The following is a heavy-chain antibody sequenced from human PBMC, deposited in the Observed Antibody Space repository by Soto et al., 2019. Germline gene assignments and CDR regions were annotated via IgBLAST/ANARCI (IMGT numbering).Heavy chain of an antibody. CDR1: GGTFSSYT. CDR2: IIPILGIA. V-gene: IGHV1-69*02. D-gene: IGHD3-3*01. Sequence: GASVKVSCKASGGTFSSYTISWVRQAPGQGLEWMGRIIPILGIANYAQKFQGRVTITADKSTSTAYMELSSLRSEDTAVYYCARVPQALSTIRQRFLEWSWGQGTLVTVSS. CDR3: ARVPQALSTIRQRFLEWS. J-gene: IGHJ5*02.